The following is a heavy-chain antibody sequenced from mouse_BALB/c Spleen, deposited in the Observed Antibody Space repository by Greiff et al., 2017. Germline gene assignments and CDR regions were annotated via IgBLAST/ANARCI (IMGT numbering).Heavy chain of an antibody. Sequence: EVQLVESGGGLVKPGGSLKLSCAASGFTFSSYAMSWVRQTPEKRLEWVASISSGGSTYYPDSVKGRFTISRDNARNILYLQMSSLRSEDTAMYYCARGEGNYWGQGTSVTVSS. CDR1: GFTFSSYA. V-gene: IGHV5-6-5*01. CDR3: ARGEGNY. J-gene: IGHJ4*01. CDR2: ISSGGST.